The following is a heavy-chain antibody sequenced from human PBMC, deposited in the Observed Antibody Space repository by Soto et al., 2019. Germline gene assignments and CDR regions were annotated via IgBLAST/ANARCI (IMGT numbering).Heavy chain of an antibody. CDR1: GYTFTSYA. V-gene: IGHV1-3*01. Sequence: QVQLVQSGAAAKKPGASVQVSCKASGYTFTSYAMHWVRQAPGQRLEWMGWFNAGNGNTKYSQKCQGRVTINRDTTASNAYIQPSSLGSEGTAVYYCAREDTLLLFVVVPAAQLSGYWGQGTLVTVS. CDR2: FNAGNGNT. CDR3: AREDTLLLFVVVPAAQLSGY. D-gene: IGHD2-2*01. J-gene: IGHJ4*01.